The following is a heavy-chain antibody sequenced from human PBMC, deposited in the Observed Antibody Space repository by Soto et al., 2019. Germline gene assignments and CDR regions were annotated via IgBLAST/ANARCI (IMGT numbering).Heavy chain of an antibody. CDR3: AKDRLIFSGGYYYYGMDV. D-gene: IGHD3-10*01. CDR2: ISYDGSNK. CDR1: GFTFSSYG. Sequence: QVQLVESGGGVVQPGRSLRLSCAASGFTFSSYGMHWVRQAPGKGLEWVAVISYDGSNKYYADSVKGRFTISRDNSKNTLYLQMNSLRAEDTAVYYWAKDRLIFSGGYYYYGMDVWGQGTTVTVSS. V-gene: IGHV3-30*18. J-gene: IGHJ6*02.